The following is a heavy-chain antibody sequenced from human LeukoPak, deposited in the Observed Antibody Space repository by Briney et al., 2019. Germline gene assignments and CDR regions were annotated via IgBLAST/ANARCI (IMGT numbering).Heavy chain of an antibody. CDR3: ARGALYYYYYMDV. Sequence: PWETLSLTCAVYGGSFSGYYWSWIRQPPGKGLEWIGEINHSGSTNYNPSLKSRVTISVDTSKNQFSLKLSSVTAADTAVYYCARGALYYYYYMDVWGKGTTVTVSS. CDR1: GGSFSGYY. V-gene: IGHV4-34*01. CDR2: INHSGST. J-gene: IGHJ6*03.